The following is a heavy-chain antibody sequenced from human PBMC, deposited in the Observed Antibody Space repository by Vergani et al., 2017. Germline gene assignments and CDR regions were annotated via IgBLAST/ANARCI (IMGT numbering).Heavy chain of an antibody. D-gene: IGHD3-9*01. J-gene: IGHJ5*02. CDR2: INPNSGGT. Sequence: QVQLVQSGAEVKKPGASVKVSCKASGYTFTGYYMHWVRQAPGQGLEWMGWINPNSGGTNYAQKFQGRVTMTRDTSISTAYMELSRLRSDDTAVYYYAREWSGGFDWLTNGFDPWGQGTLVTVSS. CDR3: AREWSGGFDWLTNGFDP. CDR1: GYTFTGYY. V-gene: IGHV1-2*02.